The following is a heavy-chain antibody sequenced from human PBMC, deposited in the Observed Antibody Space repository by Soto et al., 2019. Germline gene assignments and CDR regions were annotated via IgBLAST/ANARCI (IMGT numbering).Heavy chain of an antibody. CDR1: GFTFSSHA. D-gene: IGHD3-3*01. CDR3: AKQLNYDFWSGYPDAFDI. V-gene: IGHV3-23*01. CDR2: ISGSGGST. J-gene: IGHJ3*02. Sequence: EVQLLESGGGLVQPGGSLRLSCAASGFTFSSHAMSWVRQAPGKGLEWVSGISGSGGSTYSADSVKGRFTISRDNSKNTLYRQMNSLRAEDTALYYCAKQLNYDFWSGYPDAFDIWGQGTMVSVSS.